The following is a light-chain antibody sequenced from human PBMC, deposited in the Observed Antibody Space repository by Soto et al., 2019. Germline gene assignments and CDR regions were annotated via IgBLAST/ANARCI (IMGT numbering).Light chain of an antibody. Sequence: QSVLTQPPSASGTPGQRVTISCSGSSSNIGDNPVNWYQQVPGAAPKLLIYINDQRPSGVPDRFSGSKSGTSASLAISGLQAEDEADYYCCSYAGGYIYVFGSGTKVTVL. V-gene: IGLV1-44*01. J-gene: IGLJ1*01. CDR2: IND. CDR3: CSYAGGYIYV. CDR1: SSNIGDNP.